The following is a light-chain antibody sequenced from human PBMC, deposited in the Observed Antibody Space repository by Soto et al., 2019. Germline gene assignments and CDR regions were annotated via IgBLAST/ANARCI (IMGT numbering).Light chain of an antibody. Sequence: QSVLTQPPSASGSPGQSVTISCTGTSSDVGFYNYVSWFQQHPGKAPKLIIYEVNKRPSGVPDRFSGSKSGNTASLTVSELQAEDEADYYCSSYAGINNLIFGGGTKLTVL. V-gene: IGLV2-8*01. J-gene: IGLJ2*01. CDR3: SSYAGINNLI. CDR2: EVN. CDR1: SSDVGFYNY.